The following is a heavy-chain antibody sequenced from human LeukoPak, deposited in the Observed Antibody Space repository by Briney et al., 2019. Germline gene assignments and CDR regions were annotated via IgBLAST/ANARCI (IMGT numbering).Heavy chain of an antibody. V-gene: IGHV1-69*10. D-gene: IGHD3-22*01. CDR1: GGILSIHV. Sequence: SVKVSCKASGGILSIHVINWVRQAPGQGPEWMGRIIPILGQTNYAQNFQGRLTIAADESTSTAYMELTSLRSEDTAVYYCATRTYHIESSGSAFDTWGQGTMVTVSS. CDR2: IIPILGQT. CDR3: ATRTYHIESSGSAFDT. J-gene: IGHJ3*02.